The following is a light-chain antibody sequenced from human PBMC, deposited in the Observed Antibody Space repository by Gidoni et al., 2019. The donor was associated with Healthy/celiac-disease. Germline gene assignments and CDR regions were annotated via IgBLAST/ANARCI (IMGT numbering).Light chain of an antibody. CDR2: GNS. CDR1: SSNIGAGYD. CDR3: QSYDSSLSGRGV. Sequence: QSVLTQPPSVSGAPGQRVTISCTGSSSNIGAGYDGHWYQQLPGTAPKLLIYGNSNRPSGVPDRFSGSKSGTSASLAITGLQAEDEADYYCQSYDSSLSGRGVFGGGTKLTVL. V-gene: IGLV1-40*01. J-gene: IGLJ2*01.